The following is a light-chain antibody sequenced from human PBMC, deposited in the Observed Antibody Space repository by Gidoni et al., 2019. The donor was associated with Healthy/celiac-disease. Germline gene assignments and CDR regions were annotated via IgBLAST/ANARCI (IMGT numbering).Light chain of an antibody. J-gene: IGKJ4*01. Sequence: PAPLSLSPGERATLSCRASQSVSSYLAWYQQKPGQAPRLLIYDASNRATGIPARFSGSGSGTDFTLTISSLEPEDFAVYYCQQRSNWPATFGGGTKVEIK. V-gene: IGKV3-11*01. CDR3: QQRSNWPAT. CDR2: DAS. CDR1: QSVSSY.